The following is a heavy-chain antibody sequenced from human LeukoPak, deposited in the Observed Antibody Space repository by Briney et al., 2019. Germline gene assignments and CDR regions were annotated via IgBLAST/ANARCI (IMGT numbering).Heavy chain of an antibody. J-gene: IGHJ4*02. V-gene: IGHV4-39*01. Sequence: SETLSHTCTVSGGSISSTSYYWGWIRQPPGKGLEWIGSIYYSESISYNPSLKSRVTISVDTSKNQFSLKLSSVTAADTAVYYCARQGGGIHYWGQSTLVTVSS. D-gene: IGHD3-16*01. CDR1: GGSISSTSYY. CDR2: IYYSESI. CDR3: ARQGGGIHY.